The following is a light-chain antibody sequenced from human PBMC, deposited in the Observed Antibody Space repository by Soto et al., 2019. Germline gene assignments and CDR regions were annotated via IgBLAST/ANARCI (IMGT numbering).Light chain of an antibody. CDR3: ISYAGDSVYV. V-gene: IGLV2-23*01. CDR2: EGT. CDR1: NSDVGSYNL. J-gene: IGLJ1*01. Sequence: QSPLPQPASVSGSPRQSITISCTGTNSDVGSYNLVSWFQQHPGQAPKLVIYEGTKRPSGVSDRFSGSKSGNTASLIICGLQAEDEDECYCISYAGDSVYVVVTG.